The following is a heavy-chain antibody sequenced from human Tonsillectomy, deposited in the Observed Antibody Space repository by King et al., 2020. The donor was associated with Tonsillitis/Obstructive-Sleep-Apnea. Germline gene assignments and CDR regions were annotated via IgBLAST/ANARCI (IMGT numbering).Heavy chain of an antibody. Sequence: QVQLQQWGAGLLKPSETLSLSCVVYGGSFSTYYWSWIRQPPEKGLEWSGEINHSVNANYNPSLKSRVTISVDTSKNQFSLRLNSVTAADTAVYYCARGMEQDFWSGNYSDAFDIWGQGTMVTVSS. V-gene: IGHV4-34*01. CDR1: GGSFSTYY. D-gene: IGHD3-3*01. CDR2: INHSVNA. J-gene: IGHJ3*02. CDR3: ARGMEQDFWSGNYSDAFDI.